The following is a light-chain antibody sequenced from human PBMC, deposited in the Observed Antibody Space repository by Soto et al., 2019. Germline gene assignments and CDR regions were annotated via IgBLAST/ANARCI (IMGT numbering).Light chain of an antibody. CDR1: QSVSSD. CDR2: GAS. Sequence: EIVMTHSPVTLSVSPCERATLSFRASQSVSSDLAWYQQKPGQAPRLLIYGASTRATGIPARFSGSGSGTEFTLSISSLQSEDFAVYYCQQYSNWPLTFGQGTRLEIK. CDR3: QQYSNWPLT. V-gene: IGKV3-15*01. J-gene: IGKJ5*01.